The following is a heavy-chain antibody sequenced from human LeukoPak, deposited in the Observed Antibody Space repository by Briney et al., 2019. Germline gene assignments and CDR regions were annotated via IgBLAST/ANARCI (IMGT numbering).Heavy chain of an antibody. Sequence: PSETLSLTCAVYGGSFSGYYWSWIRQPPGKGLEWIGEINHSGSTNYNPSLKSRVTISVDTSKNQFSLKLSSVTAADTAVYYCARVGLRWFDPWGQGTLVTVSS. D-gene: IGHD4-17*01. J-gene: IGHJ5*02. CDR3: ARVGLRWFDP. CDR1: GGSFSGYY. CDR2: INHSGST. V-gene: IGHV4-34*01.